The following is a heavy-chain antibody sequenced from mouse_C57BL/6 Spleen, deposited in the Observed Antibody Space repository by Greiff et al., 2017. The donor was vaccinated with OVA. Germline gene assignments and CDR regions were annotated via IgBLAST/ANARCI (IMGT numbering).Heavy chain of an antibody. CDR1: GFTFSDYY. CDR3: ARRWDGYFDV. J-gene: IGHJ1*03. V-gene: IGHV5-12*01. CDR2: ISNGGGST. D-gene: IGHD4-1*01. Sequence: DVKLEESGGGLVQPGGSLKLSCAASGFTFSDYYMYWVRQTPEKRLEWVAYISNGGGSTYYPDTVKGRFTISRDNAKNTLYLQMSRLKSEDTAMYYCARRWDGYFDVWGTGTTVTVSS.